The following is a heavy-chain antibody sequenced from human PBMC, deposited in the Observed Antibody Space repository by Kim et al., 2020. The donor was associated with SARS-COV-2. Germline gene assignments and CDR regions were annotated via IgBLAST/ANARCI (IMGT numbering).Heavy chain of an antibody. Sequence: GGSLRLSCAASGFTFSSYAMSWVRQAPGKGLEWVSAISGSGGSTYYADSVKGRFTISRDNSKNTLYLQMNSLRAEDTAVYYCANHYYDSSGYPDYYYGMDVWGQGTTVTVSS. V-gene: IGHV3-23*01. CDR1: GFTFSSYA. J-gene: IGHJ6*02. CDR2: ISGSGGST. D-gene: IGHD3-22*01. CDR3: ANHYYDSSGYPDYYYGMDV.